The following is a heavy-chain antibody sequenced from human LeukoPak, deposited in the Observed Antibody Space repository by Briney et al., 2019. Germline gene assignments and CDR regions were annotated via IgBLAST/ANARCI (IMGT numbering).Heavy chain of an antibody. J-gene: IGHJ4*02. CDR3: ARDGYSFGSLDY. D-gene: IGHD5-18*01. V-gene: IGHV3-33*01. CDR2: IWSDGSNK. CDR1: GFTFSRYG. Sequence: PGRSLRLSCGASGFTFSRYGMHWVRQAPGKGLEWVAIIWSDGSNKYYADAVKDRFTISRDNSKNTMYLQMNSLRAEDTAVYYCARDGYSFGSLDYWGQGTLVTVSS.